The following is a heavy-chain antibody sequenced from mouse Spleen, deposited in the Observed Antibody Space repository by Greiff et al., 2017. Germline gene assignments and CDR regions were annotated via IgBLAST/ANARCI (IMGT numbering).Heavy chain of an antibody. V-gene: IGHV1-9*01. CDR3: ARGDWDYDFDV. CDR2: ILPGSGST. J-gene: IGHJ1*01. Sequence: QVQLQQSGAELMKPGASVKLSCKATGYTFTGYWIEWIGEILPGSGSTNYNEKFKGKATFTADTSSNTAYMQLSSLTTEDSAIYYCARGDWDYDFDVWGAGTTVTVSS. D-gene: IGHD4-1*01. CDR1: GYTFTGYW.